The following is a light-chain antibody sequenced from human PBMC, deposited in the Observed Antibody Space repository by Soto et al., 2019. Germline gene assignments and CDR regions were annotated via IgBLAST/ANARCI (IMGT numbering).Light chain of an antibody. V-gene: IGKV1-5*01. CDR1: QSISSW. CDR3: QQYNSYPLT. J-gene: IGKJ4*01. Sequence: DIQMTQSPSTLSASVGDRVTITCRASQSISSWLAWYQQKPGKAPELLIYAASTLQSGVPSKFSGSGSGTDFTLTISSLQPEDFATYYCQQYNSYPLTFGGGTKVDIK. CDR2: AAS.